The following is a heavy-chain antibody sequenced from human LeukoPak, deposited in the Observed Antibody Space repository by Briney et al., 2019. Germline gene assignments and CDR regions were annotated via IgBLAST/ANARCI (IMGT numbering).Heavy chain of an antibody. CDR2: IYSGGST. CDR1: GFTVSSNY. Sequence: PGGSLRLSCAASGFTVSSNYMSWVRQAPGKGLEWVSVIYSGGSTYYADSVKGRFTISRDSSKNTLYLQMNSLTADDTAVYYCATGGRFYLDHWGQGTLVTVSS. V-gene: IGHV3-53*01. J-gene: IGHJ4*02. CDR3: ATGGRFYLDH.